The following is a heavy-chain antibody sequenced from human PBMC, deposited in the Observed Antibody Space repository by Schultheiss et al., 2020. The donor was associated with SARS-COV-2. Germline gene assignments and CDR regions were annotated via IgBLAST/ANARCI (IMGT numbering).Heavy chain of an antibody. Sequence: GESLKISCAASGFTFSSYWMSWVRQAPGKGLEWVANIKQDGSEKYYVDSVKGRFTISRDNAKNSLYLQMNSLRAEDTAVYYCARVGSGDDYGDYVHYYYGMDVWGQGTTVTVSS. D-gene: IGHD4-17*01. V-gene: IGHV3-7*01. J-gene: IGHJ6*02. CDR1: GFTFSSYW. CDR2: IKQDGSEK. CDR3: ARVGSGDDYGDYVHYYYGMDV.